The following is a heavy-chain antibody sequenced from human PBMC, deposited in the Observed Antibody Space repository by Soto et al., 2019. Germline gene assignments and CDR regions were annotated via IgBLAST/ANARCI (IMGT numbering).Heavy chain of an antibody. D-gene: IGHD3-22*01. V-gene: IGHV1-2*02. CDR3: ARVGGWYYHDSSGDNAFDI. CDR2: INASYGNT. Sequence: QRLEWMGWINASYGNTKSSQKFQGRVTMTRDTSISTAYMELSRLRSDDTAVYYCARVGGWYYHDSSGDNAFDIWGERTMVTVSS. J-gene: IGHJ3*02.